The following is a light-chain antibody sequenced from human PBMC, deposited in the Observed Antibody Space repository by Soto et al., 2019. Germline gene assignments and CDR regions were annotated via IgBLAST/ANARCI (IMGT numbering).Light chain of an antibody. J-gene: IGLJ1*01. CDR2: NVN. CDR3: SSFTSSTTYV. V-gene: IGLV2-14*01. Sequence: QSALTQSASVSGSPGQSITISCTGTSSDVGNYNYVSWYQQHPGEVPKLIIFNVNNRPSGVSNRFSGSKSGNTASLTISGPQAEYEADYYCSSFTSSTTYVFGTGTKVTVL. CDR1: SSDVGNYNY.